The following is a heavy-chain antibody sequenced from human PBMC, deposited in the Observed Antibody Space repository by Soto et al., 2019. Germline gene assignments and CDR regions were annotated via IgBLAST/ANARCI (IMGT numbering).Heavy chain of an antibody. Sequence: QLQLQESGSGLVKPSETLSLTCAVSGGSISSAGYSWSWIRQPPGKGLEWIGYMFQVGPTYYNPSHGSRVTISVDRSKNQFSLKLRSVTAADTAVYYCARVVAMDYFDYWGQGTLVTVSS. CDR3: ARVVAMDYFDY. J-gene: IGHJ4*02. CDR1: GGSISSAGYS. D-gene: IGHD5-12*01. CDR2: MFQVGPT. V-gene: IGHV4-30-2*01.